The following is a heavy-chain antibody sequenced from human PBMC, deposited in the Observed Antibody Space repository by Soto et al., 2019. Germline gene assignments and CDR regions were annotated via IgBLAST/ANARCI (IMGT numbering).Heavy chain of an antibody. V-gene: IGHV4-39*01. J-gene: IGHJ4*02. CDR3: ARQRLLRLKPDFDI. CDR1: GGSTSDESYF. CDR2: MYYSGSS. D-gene: IGHD2-21*02. Sequence: SETLSLTCSVSGGSTSDESYFWGWVRQSPGKGLEWIGSMYYSGSSYYNPSLKSRVAISVDTSRNQFSLKLRSVTAADTAVYFCARQRLLRLKPDFDIWGQGTLVTV.